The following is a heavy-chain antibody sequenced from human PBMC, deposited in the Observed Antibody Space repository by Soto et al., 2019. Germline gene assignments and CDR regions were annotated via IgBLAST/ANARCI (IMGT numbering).Heavy chain of an antibody. J-gene: IGHJ4*02. CDR3: AKLGRFGELCFFDY. CDR1: GGSITNGNYH. Sequence: QLQLQQSGPGLVKPSETLSLTCTVSGGSITNGNYHWGWIRQPPGKGLEWIGSIYYSGNTYYNPSLKSRVTLSVDTSKSQFSLRLSSVTAADTAVYYCAKLGRFGELCFFDYWGQGTLVTVSS. CDR2: IYYSGNT. V-gene: IGHV4-39*01. D-gene: IGHD3-16*01.